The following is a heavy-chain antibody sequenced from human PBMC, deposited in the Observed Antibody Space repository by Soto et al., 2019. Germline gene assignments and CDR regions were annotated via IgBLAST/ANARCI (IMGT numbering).Heavy chain of an antibody. D-gene: IGHD3-10*01. CDR1: GFTFSGSA. V-gene: IGHV3-73*01. CDR3: SGVLWFGEPHLGGYYYYMDV. J-gene: IGHJ6*03. Sequence: GGSLRLSCAASGFTFSGSAMHWVRQASGKGLEWVGRIRSKANSYATAYAASVKGRFTISRDDSKNTAYLQMNSLKTEDTAVYYCSGVLWFGEPHLGGYYYYMDVWGKGTTVTVSS. CDR2: IRSKANSYAT.